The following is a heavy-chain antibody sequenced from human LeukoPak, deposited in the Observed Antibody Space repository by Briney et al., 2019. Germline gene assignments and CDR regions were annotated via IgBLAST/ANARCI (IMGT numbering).Heavy chain of an antibody. CDR2: IWYDGSNK. D-gene: IGHD1-26*01. CDR3: ATNSGSPGGY. V-gene: IGHV3-33*01. CDR1: GFTFSDYT. Sequence: PGGSLRLSCAASGFTFSDYTIHWVRQAPGKGLEWVAVIWYDGSNKYYADSVKGRLTISRDNSKNTLYLQMNSLRAEDTAMYYCATNSGSPGGYWGQGTLVTVSS. J-gene: IGHJ4*02.